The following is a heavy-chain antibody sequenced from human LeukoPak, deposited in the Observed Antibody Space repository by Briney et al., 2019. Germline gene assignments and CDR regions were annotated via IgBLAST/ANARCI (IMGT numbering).Heavy chain of an antibody. CDR3: ARHFGGSSNFDY. D-gene: IGHD1-26*01. CDR2: IYYSGST. J-gene: IGHJ4*02. Sequence: PSETLSLTCTVSGGSISSSSYYWDWFRQPPGKGLEWTGCIYYSGSTYYNPSLKSRVTISVDTSKNQFSLKLSSVTAADTAVYYCARHFGGSSNFDYWGQGTLVTVSS. CDR1: GGSISSSSYY. V-gene: IGHV4-39*01.